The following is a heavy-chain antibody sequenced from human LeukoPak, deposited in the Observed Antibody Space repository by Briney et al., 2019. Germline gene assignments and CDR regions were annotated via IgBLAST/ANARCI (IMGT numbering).Heavy chain of an antibody. J-gene: IGHJ4*02. D-gene: IGHD4-11*01. CDR2: ISYDGSKK. Sequence: PGGSLRLSCAASGFTFNSYGMHWVRQAPGKGLEWVAIISYDGSKKYYADSVKGRFTISRDNSKNTLYLQMNSLRAEDAAVYYCARESYGNYFFDYWGQGTLVTVSS. CDR3: ARESYGNYFFDY. CDR1: GFTFNSYG. V-gene: IGHV3-30*03.